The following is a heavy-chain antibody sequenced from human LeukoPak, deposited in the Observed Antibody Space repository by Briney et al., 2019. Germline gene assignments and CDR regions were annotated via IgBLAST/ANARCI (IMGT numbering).Heavy chain of an antibody. Sequence: PSETLSLTCAVYGGSFSGYYWSWVRQPPGKGLEWIGEINHSGSTNYNPSLKSRVTISVDTSKNQFSLRLTSVTAADTAVYYCARQTGSGLFILPGGQGTLVTVSS. V-gene: IGHV4-34*01. CDR2: INHSGST. CDR3: ARQTGSGLFILP. CDR1: GGSFSGYY. J-gene: IGHJ4*02. D-gene: IGHD3/OR15-3a*01.